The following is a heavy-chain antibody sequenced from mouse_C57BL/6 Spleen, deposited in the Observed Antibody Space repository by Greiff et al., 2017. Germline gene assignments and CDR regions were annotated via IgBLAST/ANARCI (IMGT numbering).Heavy chain of an antibody. D-gene: IGHD2-3*01. Sequence: QVQLKQSGAELVRPGASVTLSCKASGYTFTDYEMHWVKPTPVHGLEWIGAIDPETGGTAYNQKFKGKAILTADKSSSTAYMELRSLTSEDSAVYYCTRWLLQSRYAMDYWGQGTSVTVSS. CDR1: GYTFTDYE. CDR2: IDPETGGT. V-gene: IGHV1-15*01. J-gene: IGHJ4*01. CDR3: TRWLLQSRYAMDY.